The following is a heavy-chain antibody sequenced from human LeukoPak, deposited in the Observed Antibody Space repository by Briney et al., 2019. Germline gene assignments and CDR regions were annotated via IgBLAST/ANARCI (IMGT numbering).Heavy chain of an antibody. V-gene: IGHV3-66*01. Sequence: GGSLRLSCAASGFTFSSYAMSWVRQAPGKGLEWVSVLYSGGTTNYAVSVKGRFTISRDNSKNTVYLQMNSLRAEDTAVYYCARILSDSSGWYHFDYWGQGALVTVSS. D-gene: IGHD6-19*01. CDR3: ARILSDSSGWYHFDY. CDR2: LYSGGTT. J-gene: IGHJ4*02. CDR1: GFTFSSYA.